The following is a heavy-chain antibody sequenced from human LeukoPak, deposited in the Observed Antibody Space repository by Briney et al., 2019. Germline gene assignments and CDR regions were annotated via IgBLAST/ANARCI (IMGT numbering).Heavy chain of an antibody. Sequence: ASVKLCCKPSGYTFTRYYMHWVRQAPGQGLECRGWINPNSGGTNYAQKVQGRVTMTRDTSISTAYMELSRLRSDDTAVYYCASPIAARPFSLYYMDVWGKGTTVTVSS. D-gene: IGHD6-6*01. V-gene: IGHV1-2*02. CDR1: GYTFTRYY. CDR3: ASPIAARPFSLYYMDV. CDR2: INPNSGGT. J-gene: IGHJ6*03.